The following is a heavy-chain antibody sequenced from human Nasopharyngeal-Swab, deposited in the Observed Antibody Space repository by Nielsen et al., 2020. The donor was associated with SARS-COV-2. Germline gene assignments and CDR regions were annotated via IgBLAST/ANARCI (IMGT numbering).Heavy chain of an antibody. D-gene: IGHD3-22*01. CDR3: ARALYYYEPLDAFDI. V-gene: IGHV4-31*03. J-gene: IGHJ3*02. CDR1: GGSISSGGYY. CDR2: IYYSGST. Sequence: SETLSLTCTVSGGSISSGGYYWSWIRQHPGKGLEWIGCIYYSGSTYYNPSLKSRVTISVDTSKNQFSLKLSSVTAADTAVYYCARALYYYEPLDAFDIWGQGTMVTVSS.